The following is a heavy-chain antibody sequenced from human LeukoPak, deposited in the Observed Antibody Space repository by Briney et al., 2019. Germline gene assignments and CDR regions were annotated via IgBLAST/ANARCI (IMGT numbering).Heavy chain of an antibody. J-gene: IGHJ4*02. CDR1: GGSFSGYY. CDR3: ARRGVKAADY. D-gene: IGHD6-25*01. CDR2: INHSGST. V-gene: IGHV4-34*01. Sequence: ASETLSLTCAVYGGSFSGYYWSWIRQPPGKGLEWIGEINHSGSTNYNPSLKSRVTISVDTSKNQFSLKLSSVTAADTAVYYCARRGVKAADYWGQGTLVTVSS.